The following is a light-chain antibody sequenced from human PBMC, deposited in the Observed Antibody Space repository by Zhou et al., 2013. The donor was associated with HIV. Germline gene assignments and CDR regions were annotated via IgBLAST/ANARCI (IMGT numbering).Light chain of an antibody. Sequence: EIVLTQSPGTLSLSPGERATLSCRASQSVTADYLAWYQQKPGQAPRLLVYGASSRVTGIPDRFSGSGSGTDFTLTISRLEPEDFAVYYCQQYGSSPLLTFGPGTKVDIK. V-gene: IGKV3-20*01. CDR1: QSVTADY. CDR3: QQYGSSPLLT. J-gene: IGKJ3*01. CDR2: GAS.